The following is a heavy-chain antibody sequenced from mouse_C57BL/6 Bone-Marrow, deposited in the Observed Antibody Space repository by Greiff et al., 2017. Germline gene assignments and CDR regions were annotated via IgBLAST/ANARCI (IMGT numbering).Heavy chain of an antibody. CDR2: IDPENGDT. J-gene: IGHJ2*01. Sequence: EVQLQQSGAELVRPGASVKLSCTASGFNIKDDYMHWVKQRPEKGLEWIGWIDPENGDTEYASKFQGKATITADTSSNTAYLQLSSLTSEDTAVYYCTTQATTDYWGQGTTLTVSS. V-gene: IGHV14-4*01. CDR3: TTQATTDY. CDR1: GFNIKDDY. D-gene: IGHD3-2*02.